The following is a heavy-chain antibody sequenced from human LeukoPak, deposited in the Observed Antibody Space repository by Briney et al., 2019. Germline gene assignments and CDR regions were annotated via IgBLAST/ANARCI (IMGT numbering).Heavy chain of an antibody. V-gene: IGHV3-7*03. CDR2: INHNGNVN. Sequence: PGGSLRLSCAASGFTFSSYWMNWARQAPGKGLEWVASINHNGNVNYYVDSVKGRFTISRVNVKNSLYLQMSNLRAEDPAVYFCARGGGLDVWGQGATVTVSS. CDR3: ARGGGLDV. CDR1: GFTFSSYW. D-gene: IGHD3-16*01. J-gene: IGHJ6*02.